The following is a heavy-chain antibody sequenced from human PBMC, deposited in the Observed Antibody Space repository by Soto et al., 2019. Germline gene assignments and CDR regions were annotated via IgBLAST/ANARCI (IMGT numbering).Heavy chain of an antibody. V-gene: IGHV3-48*01. CDR3: ARDGYDFWSGSPWYYYYMDV. CDR1: GFTFSSYS. J-gene: IGHJ6*03. Sequence: GGSLRLSCAASGFTFSSYSMNWVRQAPGKGLEWVSYISSSSSTIYYADSVKGRFTISRDNAKNSLYLQMNSLRAEDTAVYYCARDGYDFWSGSPWYYYYMDVWGKGTTVTVSS. D-gene: IGHD3-3*01. CDR2: ISSSSSTI.